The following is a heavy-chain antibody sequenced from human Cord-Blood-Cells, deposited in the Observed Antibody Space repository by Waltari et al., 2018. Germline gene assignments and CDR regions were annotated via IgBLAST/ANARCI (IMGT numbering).Heavy chain of an antibody. D-gene: IGHD1-26*01. V-gene: IGHV1-24*01. CDR3: ATEPAGATPPNSFFDY. CDR1: GYTFTELS. CDR2: FDPEDGET. Sequence: QVQLVQSGAEVKKPGASVKVSCKVSGYTFTELSMHWVRQAPGKGLEWMGGFDPEDGETIYAQKFQGRVTMTEDTSTDTAYMELSSLRSEDTAVYYCATEPAGATPPNSFFDYWGQGTLVTVSS. J-gene: IGHJ4*02.